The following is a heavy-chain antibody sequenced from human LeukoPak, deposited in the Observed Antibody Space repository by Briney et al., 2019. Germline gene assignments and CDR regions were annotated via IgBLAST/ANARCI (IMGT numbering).Heavy chain of an antibody. D-gene: IGHD1-14*01. CDR2: ISYDGSNK. V-gene: IGHV3-30*03. CDR1: GFTFSSYS. J-gene: IGHJ4*02. Sequence: GGSLRLSCAASGFTFSSYSMHWVRQAPGKGLEWVAVISYDGSNKYYADSVKGRFTISRDNSKNTLYLQMNSLRAEDTAVYYCARDPDGAVTGTNDYWGQGTLVTVSS. CDR3: ARDPDGAVTGTNDY.